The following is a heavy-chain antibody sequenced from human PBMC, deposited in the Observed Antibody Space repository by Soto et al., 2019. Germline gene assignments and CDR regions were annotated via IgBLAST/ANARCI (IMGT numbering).Heavy chain of an antibody. J-gene: IGHJ6*02. CDR2: ISVGGST. CDR3: ARDHPGYCTNGVCPLDV. V-gene: IGHV3-23*01. D-gene: IGHD2-8*01. CDR1: GCNFIDYG. Sequence: PGGSLRLSWAAAGCNFIDYGMNWVRQAPGKGLEWVSGISVGGSTYYADSVKGRFTISRDNSKNTLYLQMNSLRAEDTVVYYCARDHPGYCTNGVCPLDVWGQGTTVTVSS.